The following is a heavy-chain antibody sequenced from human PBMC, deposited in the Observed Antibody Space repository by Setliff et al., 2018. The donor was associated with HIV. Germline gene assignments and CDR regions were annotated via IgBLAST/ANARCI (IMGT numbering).Heavy chain of an antibody. CDR3: VRERVGGYFDY. CDR2: INPSDGTT. Sequence: ASVKVSCKAFEYTFIDYFIHWVRQAPGQGLEWMGIINPSDGTTNYAQNFQGRFTMTRDTTTNTVYMELSSLRAEDTAVYYCVRERVGGYFDYWGQGTPVTVSS. J-gene: IGHJ4*02. V-gene: IGHV1-46*03. D-gene: IGHD3-10*01. CDR1: EYTFIDYF.